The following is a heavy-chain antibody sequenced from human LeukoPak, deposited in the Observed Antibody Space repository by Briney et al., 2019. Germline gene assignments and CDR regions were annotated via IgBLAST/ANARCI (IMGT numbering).Heavy chain of an antibody. D-gene: IGHD6-13*01. J-gene: IGHJ4*02. V-gene: IGHV5-51*01. CDR2: IYPDDSNT. Sequence: GESLKISCKGFGYNFTNYWIGWVRQMPGKGLEWMGIIYPDDSNTRYSPSFQDHVTISADKSISTGYLQWSSLKASDTAIYYCARLAVSSIWSVYFDYWGQGTLVTVSS. CDR3: ARLAVSSIWSVYFDY. CDR1: GYNFTNYW.